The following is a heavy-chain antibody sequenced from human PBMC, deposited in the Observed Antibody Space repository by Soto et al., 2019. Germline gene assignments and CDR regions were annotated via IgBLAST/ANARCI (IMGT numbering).Heavy chain of an antibody. CDR3: AKEVVAGNWYFDL. CDR1: GFTFSSYG. J-gene: IGHJ2*01. Sequence: QVQLVESGGGVVQPGRSLRLSCAASGFTFSSYGMHWVRQAPGKGLEWVAVISYDGSNKYYADSVKGRFTISRDNSKNTLYLQMNSRRAEATAVYYCAKEVVAGNWYFDLWGRGTLVTVSS. V-gene: IGHV3-30*18. CDR2: ISYDGSNK.